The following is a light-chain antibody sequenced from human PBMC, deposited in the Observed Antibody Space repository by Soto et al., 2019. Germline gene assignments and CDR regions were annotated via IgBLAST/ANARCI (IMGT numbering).Light chain of an antibody. J-gene: IGKJ1*01. Sequence: IVLTQSPATLSLSPGKRATLSCMASQNISSYLIWYQQKPGQAPRLLIYGVSPRATGIPARFSGSGSGTEFTLTISSLQSEDFAVYFCQQYNIWPQTFGQGTKVDIK. CDR1: QNISSY. CDR3: QQYNIWPQT. V-gene: IGKV3-15*01. CDR2: GVS.